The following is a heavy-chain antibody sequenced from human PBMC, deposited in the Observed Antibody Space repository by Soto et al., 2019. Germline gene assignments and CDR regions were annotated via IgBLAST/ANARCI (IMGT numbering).Heavy chain of an antibody. D-gene: IGHD2-15*01. CDR1: GYTFTSYG. CDR3: ARGDWGYCSGGSCSDDYYYGMDV. CDR2: ISAYNGNT. V-gene: IGHV1-18*01. Sequence: QVQLVQSGAEVKKPGASVKVSCKASGYTFTSYGISWVRQAPGQGLEWMGWISAYNGNTNYAQKLQGRVTMTTDTSTSKAYMGLRGLRSGDTAVYYCARGDWGYCSGGSCSDDYYYGMDVWGQGTTVTVSS. J-gene: IGHJ6*02.